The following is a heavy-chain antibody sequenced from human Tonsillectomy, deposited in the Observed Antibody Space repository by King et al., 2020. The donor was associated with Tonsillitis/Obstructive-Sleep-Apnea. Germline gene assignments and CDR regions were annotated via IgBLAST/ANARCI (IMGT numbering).Heavy chain of an antibody. CDR2: IKEDGSEK. J-gene: IGHJ4*02. CDR1: GFTFNNYW. V-gene: IGHV3-7*01. D-gene: IGHD6-13*01. Sequence: VQLVASGGGLVQPGGSLRLSCAVSGFTFNNYWMSWVRQAPDTGLEWVANIKEDGSEKYYVDSAKGRFTISRDNAKNSLFLQMNSLRAEDTAVYYCARDDNWVFGPWGQGTLVTVSS. CDR3: ARDDNWVFGP.